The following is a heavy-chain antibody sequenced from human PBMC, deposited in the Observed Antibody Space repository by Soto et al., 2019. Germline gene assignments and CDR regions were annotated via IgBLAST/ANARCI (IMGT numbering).Heavy chain of an antibody. J-gene: IGHJ4*02. Sequence: PGGSLRLSCAASGFTFSSYAMSWVRQAPGKGLEWVSTIGGSGGSTYYADSVKGRFAISRDNSKNTLSLQMNSLRAEDTAIYYCAKLWFGERAPVDFWGQGTLVTVSS. CDR1: GFTFSSYA. CDR2: IGGSGGST. D-gene: IGHD3-10*01. V-gene: IGHV3-23*01. CDR3: AKLWFGERAPVDF.